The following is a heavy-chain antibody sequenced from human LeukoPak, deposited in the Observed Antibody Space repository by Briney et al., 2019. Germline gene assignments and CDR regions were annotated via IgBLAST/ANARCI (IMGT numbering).Heavy chain of an antibody. J-gene: IGHJ4*02. CDR3: AGVSVGNTDVYPDY. D-gene: IGHD1-26*01. Sequence: RASVKVSCKPSGDSFRGYYIHSVRQAPGQGLEWMGWINPNSATRNYAQQFQGRVTMTRDTSISTAYMELTTLRSDETAVYYCAGVSVGNTDVYPDYWGQGTLVTVSS. CDR2: INPNSATR. CDR1: GDSFRGYY. V-gene: IGHV1-2*02.